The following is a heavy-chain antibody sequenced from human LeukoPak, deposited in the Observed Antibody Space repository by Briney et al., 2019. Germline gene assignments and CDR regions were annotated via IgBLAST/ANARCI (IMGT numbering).Heavy chain of an antibody. Sequence: PGGSLRLSCAASGFTFSSYAMSWVRQAPGKGLKWVSAISGSGGSTYYADSVKGRFTISRDNSKNTLYLQMNSLRAEDTAVYYCAKDTIFGVVMMYYFDYWGQGTLVTVSS. CDR1: GFTFSSYA. D-gene: IGHD3-3*01. CDR2: ISGSGGST. CDR3: AKDTIFGVVMMYYFDY. V-gene: IGHV3-23*01. J-gene: IGHJ4*02.